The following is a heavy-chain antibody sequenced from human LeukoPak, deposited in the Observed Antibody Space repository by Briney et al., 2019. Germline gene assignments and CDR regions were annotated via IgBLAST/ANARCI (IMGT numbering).Heavy chain of an antibody. CDR1: GFTFSSYA. J-gene: IGHJ5*02. V-gene: IGHV3-23*01. CDR3: AKDRKLMVYGTFDP. CDR2: ISGSGGST. Sequence: GGSLRLSCAASGFTFSSYAMSWVRQAPGKGLEWVSAISGSGGSTYYADSVKGRFTISKDNSKNTLYLQMNSLRAEDTAVYYCAKDRKLMVYGTFDPWGQGTLVTVSS. D-gene: IGHD2-8*01.